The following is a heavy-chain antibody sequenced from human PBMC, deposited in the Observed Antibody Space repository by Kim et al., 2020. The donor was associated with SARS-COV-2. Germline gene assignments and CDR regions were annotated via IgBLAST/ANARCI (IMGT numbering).Heavy chain of an antibody. CDR3: AREGGHGYSSSHGGSNWFDP. D-gene: IGHD6-13*01. CDR1: GYTFTSYA. CDR2: INAGNGNT. Sequence: ASVKVSCKASGYTFTSYAMHWVRQAPGQRLEWMGWINAGNGNTKYSQKFQGRVTITRGTSASTAYMELSSLRSEDTAVYYCAREGGHGYSSSHGGSNWFDPWGQGTLVTVSS. V-gene: IGHV1-3*01. J-gene: IGHJ5*02.